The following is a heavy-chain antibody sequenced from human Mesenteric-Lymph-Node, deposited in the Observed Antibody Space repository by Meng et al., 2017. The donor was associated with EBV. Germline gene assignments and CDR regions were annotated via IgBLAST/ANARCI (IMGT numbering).Heavy chain of an antibody. J-gene: IGHJ4*02. CDR2: INHSGST. CDR1: GGSFSGYY. V-gene: IGHV4-34*01. Sequence: QVPLQQLGAGLLKPSATLSLTCAVYGGSFSGYYWSWIRQPPGKGLEWIGEINHSGSTNYNPSLKSRVTISVDTSKNQFSLKLSSVTAADTAVYYCARKEQQLVHYFDYWGQGTLVTVSS. CDR3: ARKEQQLVHYFDY. D-gene: IGHD6-13*01.